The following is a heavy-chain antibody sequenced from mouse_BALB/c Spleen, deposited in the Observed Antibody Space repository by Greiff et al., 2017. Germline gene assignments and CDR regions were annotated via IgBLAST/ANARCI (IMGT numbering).Heavy chain of an antibody. J-gene: IGHJ2*01. CDR1: GYTFTDYN. CDR3: ARNRYDTGDFDY. D-gene: IGHD2-14*01. V-gene: IGHV1-18*01. Sequence: VQLQQSGPELVKPGASVKIPCKASGYTFTDYNMDWVKQSHGKSLEWIRDINPNNGGTIYNQKFKGKATLTVDKSSSTAYMELRSLTSEDTAVYYCARNRYDTGDFDYWGQGTTLTVSS. CDR2: INPNNGGT.